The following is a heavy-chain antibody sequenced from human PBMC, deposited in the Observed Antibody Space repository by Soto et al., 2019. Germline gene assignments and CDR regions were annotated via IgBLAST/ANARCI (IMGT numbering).Heavy chain of an antibody. Sequence: SETLSLTCNMSGDSYSISTYSWSWIRQPPGKALQWIGFIYQSGVTSYNPSLASRVSISLDRSNNQCSLKLKSVTAADTAVYFCAGMPYTSGLRFDPWGPGTLVTVS. CDR3: AGMPYTSGLRFDP. CDR1: GDSYSISTYS. V-gene: IGHV4-30-2*01. J-gene: IGHJ5*02. CDR2: IYQSGVT. D-gene: IGHD6-19*01.